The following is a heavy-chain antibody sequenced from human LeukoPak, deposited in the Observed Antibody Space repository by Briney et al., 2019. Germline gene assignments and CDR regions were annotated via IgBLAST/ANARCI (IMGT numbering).Heavy chain of an antibody. J-gene: IGHJ6*03. D-gene: IGHD3-10*01. CDR1: GGSFSGYY. Sequence: SETLSLTCAVYGGSFSGYYWSWIRQPPGKGLEWIGEINHSGSTNYNPSLKSRVTISVDTSKYQFSLKLSSVTAADTAVYYCARGDYCGSGSHYYYYYMDVWGKGTTVTVSS. CDR2: INHSGST. CDR3: ARGDYCGSGSHYYYYYMDV. V-gene: IGHV4-34*01.